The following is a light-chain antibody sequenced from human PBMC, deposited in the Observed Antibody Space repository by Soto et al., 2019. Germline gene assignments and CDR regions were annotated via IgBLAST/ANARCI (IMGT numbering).Light chain of an antibody. J-gene: IGKJ2*01. CDR3: MQCTHLYT. V-gene: IGKV2-30*01. CDR2: KVS. CDR1: QSLVYSDGNTY. Sequence: DVVMTQSPLSLPVTLGQPASISCRSSQSLVYSDGNTYLNWFQQRPGQSPRRLIYKVSNRDSGVPDRFRGSGSGTYFTLKTSSVEAEDVGVYYCMQCTHLYTFGQGTKLEIK.